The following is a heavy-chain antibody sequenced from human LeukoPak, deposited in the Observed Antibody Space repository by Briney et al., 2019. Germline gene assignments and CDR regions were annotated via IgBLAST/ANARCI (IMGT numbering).Heavy chain of an antibody. CDR1: GYTFTSYG. CDR2: ISAYNGNT. V-gene: IGHV1-18*01. CDR3: ARELTSDSSSWTPYYYYYGMDV. D-gene: IGHD6-13*01. J-gene: IGHJ6*02. Sequence: ASVKVSCKASGYTFTSYGISWVRQAPGQGLEWMGWISAYNGNTNYAQKLQGRVTMTTDTSTSTAYMELRSLRSDDTAVYYCARELTSDSSSWTPYYYYYGMDVWGQGTTVTVSS.